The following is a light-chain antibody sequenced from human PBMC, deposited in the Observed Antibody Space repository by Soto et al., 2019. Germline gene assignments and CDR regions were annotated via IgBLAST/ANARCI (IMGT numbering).Light chain of an antibody. CDR1: SGHSSYA. V-gene: IGLV4-69*01. CDR2: LNSDGSH. Sequence: QSVLTQSPSASASLGASVKLTCTLSSGHSSYAIAWHQQQPEKGPRYLMKLNSDGSHSKGDGIPDRFSGSSSGAERDLTISSLQSEDEADYYCQTWGTGIQVVGGGTKLTFL. CDR3: QTWGTGIQV. J-gene: IGLJ2*01.